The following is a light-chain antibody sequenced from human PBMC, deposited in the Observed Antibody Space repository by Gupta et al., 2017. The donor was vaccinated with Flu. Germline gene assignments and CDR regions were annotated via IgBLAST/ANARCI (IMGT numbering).Light chain of an antibody. V-gene: IGKV1-5*03. CDR3: QQDNSPPLT. CDR1: QSISSW. J-gene: IGKJ4*01. Sequence: PSTLSASVGDRVTITCRASQSISSWLAWYQQKPGKAPKLLIYKASSLESGVPSRFSGSGSGTEFTLTISSLQPDDSATYYCQQDNSPPLTFGGGTKVDIK. CDR2: KAS.